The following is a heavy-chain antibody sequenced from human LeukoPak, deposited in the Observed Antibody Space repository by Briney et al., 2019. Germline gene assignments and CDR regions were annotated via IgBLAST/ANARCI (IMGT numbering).Heavy chain of an antibody. CDR3: ARDWFGAYTAMTYYSYYGLDV. D-gene: IGHD5-18*01. V-gene: IGHV3-21*01. J-gene: IGHJ6*02. CDR2: ISSSGSYI. CDR1: GFTFSSYS. Sequence: GGSLRLSCEASGFTFSSYSLNWVRQAPGKGLEWVSSISSSGSYIYYADSVKGRFTISRDNAKNSLSLQLSSLRAEDTAVYYCARDWFGAYTAMTYYSYYGLDVWGQGTTVTVSS.